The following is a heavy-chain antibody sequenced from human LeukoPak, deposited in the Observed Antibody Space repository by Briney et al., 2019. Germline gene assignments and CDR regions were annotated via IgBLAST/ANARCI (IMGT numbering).Heavy chain of an antibody. D-gene: IGHD2-2*01. CDR2: LSGSGDST. CDR1: GFTFNIYA. Sequence: GGSLRLSCAASGFTFNIYAMSWVRQAPGKGLEWVSTLSGSGDSTFYADSVKGRFTISRDNSKNTLYLQMNRLRAEDTAVYYCAKDQSDIVVVPAPFDYWGQGTLVTVSS. CDR3: AKDQSDIVVVPAPFDY. J-gene: IGHJ4*02. V-gene: IGHV3-23*01.